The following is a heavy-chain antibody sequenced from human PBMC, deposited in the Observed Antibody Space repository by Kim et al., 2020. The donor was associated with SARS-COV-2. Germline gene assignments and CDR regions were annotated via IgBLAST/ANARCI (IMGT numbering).Heavy chain of an antibody. CDR1: GGSISGDY. V-gene: IGHV4-34*01. J-gene: IGHJ6*02. D-gene: IGHD3-10*01. CDR3: ARDRGGSGHLFRTYYGMDV. CDR2: IHHSRST. Sequence: SETLSLTCAVYGGSISGDYWSWIRQPPRDGQELNGEIHHSRSTNYNPTLKRRITISVDTSKNQFSLKLSSVTAADTAVYYCARDRGGSGHLFRTYYGMDVWGQGTTVTVSS.